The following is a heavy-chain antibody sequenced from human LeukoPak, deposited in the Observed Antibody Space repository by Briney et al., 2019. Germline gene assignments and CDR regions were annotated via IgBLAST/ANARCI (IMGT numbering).Heavy chain of an antibody. Sequence: SVKVSCKASGGTFSSYAISWMRQAPGQGLEWMGGIIPIFGTANYAQKFQGRVTITADESTSTAYTELSSLRSEDTAVYYCARGEMVRGVIEYYYYGMDVWGKGTTVTVSS. J-gene: IGHJ6*04. CDR1: GGTFSSYA. D-gene: IGHD3-10*01. CDR2: IIPIFGTA. V-gene: IGHV1-69*13. CDR3: ARGEMVRGVIEYYYYGMDV.